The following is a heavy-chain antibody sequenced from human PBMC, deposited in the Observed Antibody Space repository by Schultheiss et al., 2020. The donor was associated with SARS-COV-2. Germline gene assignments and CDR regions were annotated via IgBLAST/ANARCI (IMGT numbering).Heavy chain of an antibody. CDR2: ISASGSRT. V-gene: IGHV3-23*01. Sequence: GGSLRLSCAASGFTFSSYGMSWVRQAPGKGLEWVSVISASGSRTYYADSVKGRFIISRDNSRNALFLQMSSLRAEDTAVYYCARTVIRSFMRGVIVNYYYYGMDVWGQGTTVTVSS. D-gene: IGHD3-16*02. CDR1: GFTFSSYG. J-gene: IGHJ6*02. CDR3: ARTVIRSFMRGVIVNYYYYGMDV.